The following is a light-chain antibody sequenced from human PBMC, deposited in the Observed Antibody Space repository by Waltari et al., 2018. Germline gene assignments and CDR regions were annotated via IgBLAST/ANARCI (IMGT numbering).Light chain of an antibody. Sequence: QTVVTQEPSFSVSPGGTVTLTCVLSSGSVSTPYYPGWYQQSPGQAPRPLSYSTNSCEYGVPARFSGSILGNRAAVTVPGAHADDECHHHCVLYMCLDILFGGVTRLTVL. V-gene: IGLV8-61*01. CDR2: STN. CDR1: SGSVSTPYY. J-gene: IGLJ3*02. CDR3: VLYMCLDIL.